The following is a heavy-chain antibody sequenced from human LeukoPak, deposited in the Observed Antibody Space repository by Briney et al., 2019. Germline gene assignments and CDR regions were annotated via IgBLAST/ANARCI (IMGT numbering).Heavy chain of an antibody. CDR3: ARRSGSYRFDY. Sequence: GGSLRLSCAASGFTFSNAWMSWVRQAPGKGLEWVSDISWNGGSAAYADSVKGRFTISRDNAKNSLYLQMNSLRAEDTALYYCARRSGSYRFDYWGQGTLVTASS. CDR1: GFTFSNAW. J-gene: IGHJ4*02. V-gene: IGHV3-20*04. CDR2: ISWNGGSA. D-gene: IGHD1-26*01.